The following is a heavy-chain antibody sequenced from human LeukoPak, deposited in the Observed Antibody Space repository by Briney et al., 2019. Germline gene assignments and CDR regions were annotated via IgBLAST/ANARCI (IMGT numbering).Heavy chain of an antibody. CDR3: ARDDLYYYDSSGYYGVY. CDR1: GFTFSSYS. V-gene: IGHV3-21*01. CDR2: IRSSSSYI. J-gene: IGHJ4*02. D-gene: IGHD3-22*01. Sequence: GGSLRLSCAASGFTFSSYSMNWVRQAPGKGLEWVSSIRSSSSYIYYADSVKGRFTISRDNAKNSLYLQMNSLRAEDTAVYYCARDDLYYYDSSGYYGVYWGQGTLVTVSS.